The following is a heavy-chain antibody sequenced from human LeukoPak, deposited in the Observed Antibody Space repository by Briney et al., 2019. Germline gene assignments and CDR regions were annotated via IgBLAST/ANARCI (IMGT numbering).Heavy chain of an antibody. CDR3: AKGPDYYDSSEIDY. J-gene: IGHJ4*02. CDR1: GLTFSSSA. CDR2: ITGSGDYT. V-gene: IGHV3-23*01. D-gene: IGHD3-22*01. Sequence: GGSLRLSCAASGLTFSSSAMSWVRQAPGMGLRWVSSITGSGDYTQYADSVKGRFTISRDNSKNTLYLQMNSLRAEDTAVYYCAKGPDYYDSSEIDYWGQGTLVTVSS.